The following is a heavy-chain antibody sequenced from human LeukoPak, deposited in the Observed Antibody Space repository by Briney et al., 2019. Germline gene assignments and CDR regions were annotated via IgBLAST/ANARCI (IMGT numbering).Heavy chain of an antibody. Sequence: GGSLRLSCAASGFTFSSYSMNWVRQAPGKGLEWVSSISSSSSYIYYADSVKGRFTISRDNAKNSLYLQMNSLRAEDTAVYYCARDQYVGSSGWLEGDAFDIWGQGTMVTVSS. V-gene: IGHV3-21*01. CDR2: ISSSSSYI. J-gene: IGHJ3*02. CDR3: ARDQYVGSSGWLEGDAFDI. D-gene: IGHD6-19*01. CDR1: GFTFSSYS.